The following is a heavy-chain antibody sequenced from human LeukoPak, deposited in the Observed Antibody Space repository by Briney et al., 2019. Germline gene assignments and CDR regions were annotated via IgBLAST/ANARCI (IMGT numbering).Heavy chain of an antibody. Sequence: PGGSLRLSCAASGFTFRTYNMNWVRQAPGKGLEWASSIGSSSNYIYYADSVKGRFTISRDNAKNSLYLQMNSLRAEDTDVYYCARDVGASAPDAFDIWGQGTMVTVSS. D-gene: IGHD1-26*01. J-gene: IGHJ3*02. V-gene: IGHV3-21*01. CDR2: IGSSSNYI. CDR1: GFTFRTYN. CDR3: ARDVGASAPDAFDI.